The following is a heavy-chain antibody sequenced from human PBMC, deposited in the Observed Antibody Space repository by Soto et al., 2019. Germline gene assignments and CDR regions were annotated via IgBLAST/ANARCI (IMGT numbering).Heavy chain of an antibody. D-gene: IGHD1-1*01. V-gene: IGHV3-30*03. CDR1: VFTFSTYG. CDR3: AAHSGKYWNHFDY. J-gene: IGHJ4*02. CDR2: ISYDGNDE. Sequence: PGWSLRLSCAPSVFTFSTYGMHWVRQAPGKGLEWVALISYDGNDEFHGDSVKGRFAISRDNPRSTLFLQMNSLRPDDTAVYFCAAHSGKYWNHFDYWGLGTLVTVSS.